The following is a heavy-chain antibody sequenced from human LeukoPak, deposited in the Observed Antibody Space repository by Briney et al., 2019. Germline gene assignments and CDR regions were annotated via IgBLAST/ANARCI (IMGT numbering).Heavy chain of an antibody. CDR2: INHSGST. CDR1: GGSFSGYY. J-gene: IGHJ4*02. V-gene: IGHV4-34*01. D-gene: IGHD3-22*01. Sequence: SETLPLTCAVYGGSFSGYYWSWIRQPPGKGLEWIGEINHSGSTNYNPSLKSRVTISVDTSKNQFSLKLSSVTAADTAVYYCARRGTYYYDSSGYYSNWGQGTLVTVSS. CDR3: ARRGTYYYDSSGYYSN.